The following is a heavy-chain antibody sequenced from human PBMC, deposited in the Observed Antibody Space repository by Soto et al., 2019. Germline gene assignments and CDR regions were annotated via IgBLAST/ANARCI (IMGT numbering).Heavy chain of an antibody. CDR1: GSCLPKYR. CDR3: VRGGYSSSWERLDP. Sequence: GSLRLSCAASGSCLPKYRMHWVRQTPDKGLEWVAVISHDGVTKNSADSVKGRFSISRDNSRNTLYLEMNSLRTEDTAMYYWVRGGYSSSWERLDPWGQGTLVTAPQ. V-gene: IGHV3-30*03. D-gene: IGHD4-4*01. J-gene: IGHJ5*02. CDR2: ISHDGVTK.